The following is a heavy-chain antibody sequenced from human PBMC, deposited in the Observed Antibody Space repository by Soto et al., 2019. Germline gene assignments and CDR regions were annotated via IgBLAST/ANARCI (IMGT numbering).Heavy chain of an antibody. CDR3: AKGWAGSSWYPIDFDY. V-gene: IGHV3-23*01. CDR2: ISGSGGST. J-gene: IGHJ4*02. CDR1: GFTFSSYA. D-gene: IGHD6-13*01. Sequence: EVQLLESGGGLVQPGGSLRLSCAASGFTFSSYAMSWVRQAPGKGLEWVSAISGSGGSTYYADSVKGRFTISRDNSKNTLYLKMNSLRAEDTAVYYSAKGWAGSSWYPIDFDYWGQGTLVTVSS.